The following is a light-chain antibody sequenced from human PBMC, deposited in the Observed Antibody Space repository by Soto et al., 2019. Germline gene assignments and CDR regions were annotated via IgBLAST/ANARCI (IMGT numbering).Light chain of an antibody. CDR2: DAS. J-gene: IGKJ4*01. V-gene: IGKV3-15*01. CDR1: QSVTSK. CDR3: QQYNNWPPLT. Sequence: EIVMTQSPATLSVSPGERATLSCRASQSVTSKLAWYQQRPGQAPRLLIYDASTRATGIPARFSGSGSGTEFTLTISSLQSEDFAVYCCQQYNNWPPLTFGGGTKVEIK.